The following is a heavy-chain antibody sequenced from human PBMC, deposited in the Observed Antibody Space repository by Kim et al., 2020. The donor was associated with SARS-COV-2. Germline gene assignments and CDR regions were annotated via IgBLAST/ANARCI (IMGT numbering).Heavy chain of an antibody. CDR2: MNPNSGNT. CDR1: GYTFTSYD. Sequence: ASVKVSCKASGYTFTSYDINWVRQATGQGLEWMGWMNPNSGNTGYAQKFQGRVTMTRNTSISTAYMELSSLRSEDTAVYYCARAKLVQGVFYYYYMDVRGKGTTVTVSS. D-gene: IGHD3-10*01. CDR3: ARAKLVQGVFYYYYMDV. V-gene: IGHV1-8*01. J-gene: IGHJ6*03.